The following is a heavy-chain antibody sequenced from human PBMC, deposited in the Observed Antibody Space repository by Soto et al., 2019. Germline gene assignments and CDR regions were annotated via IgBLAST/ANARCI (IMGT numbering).Heavy chain of an antibody. Sequence: EVQLLESGGGLVQPGGSLRLSCAASGFTFSSYAMSWVRQAPGKGLAWVSAIIDSGGSTYYADSVKGRFTISRDNSKNTLYLQMNSLRADDTALYYCAKDFIMAAAGPIDYWGQGTLVTVSS. CDR2: IIDSGGST. V-gene: IGHV3-23*01. CDR1: GFTFSSYA. J-gene: IGHJ4*02. D-gene: IGHD6-13*01. CDR3: AKDFIMAAAGPIDY.